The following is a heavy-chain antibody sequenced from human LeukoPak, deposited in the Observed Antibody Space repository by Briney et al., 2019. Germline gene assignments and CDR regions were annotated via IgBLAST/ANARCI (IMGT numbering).Heavy chain of an antibody. CDR3: ARVKSLLPYYYGMDV. Sequence: IYYSGSTYYNPSLKSRVTISVDTSKNQFSLRLSSVTAADTAVYYCARVKSLLPYYYGMDVWGQGTTVTVSS. V-gene: IGHV4-39*01. J-gene: IGHJ6*02. CDR2: IYYSGST.